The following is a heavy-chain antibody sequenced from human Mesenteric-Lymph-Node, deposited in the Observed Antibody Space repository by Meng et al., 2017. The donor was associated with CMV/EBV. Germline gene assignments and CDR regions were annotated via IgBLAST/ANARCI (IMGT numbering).Heavy chain of an antibody. CDR2: IYWNDDK. CDR1: GGSVSSGGYY. D-gene: IGHD3-16*01. V-gene: IGHV2-5*01. Sequence: TVSGGSVSSGGYYWSWIRQHPGKGLEWLALIYWNDDKHYSPSLQSRLTITKDSSKNQVVLTMTNMDPVDTATYYCAHRPPRGGGPDYWGQGTLVTVSS. CDR3: AHRPPRGGGPDY. J-gene: IGHJ4*02.